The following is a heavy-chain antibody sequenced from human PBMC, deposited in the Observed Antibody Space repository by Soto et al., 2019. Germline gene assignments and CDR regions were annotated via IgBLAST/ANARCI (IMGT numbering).Heavy chain of an antibody. J-gene: IGHJ6*02. V-gene: IGHV1-3*02. CDR3: ARLSYSDALDV. CDR2: SNGGNGFT. Sequence: QVRLVQSGAEVRTPGASVKISCKASGYTFRSYGVQWVRQAPGQSLEWVGWSNGGNGFTKYSQELQDRVTITRDTAASTIYMELRGLTSDDTAVYYCARLSYSDALDVWGQGTTVTVSS. D-gene: IGHD4-17*01. CDR1: GYTFRSYG.